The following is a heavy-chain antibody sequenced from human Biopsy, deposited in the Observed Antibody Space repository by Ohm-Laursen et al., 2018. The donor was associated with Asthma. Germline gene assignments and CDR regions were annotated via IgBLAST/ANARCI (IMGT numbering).Heavy chain of an antibody. V-gene: IGHV4-31*03. D-gene: IGHD7-27*01. CDR2: IYYSGST. J-gene: IGHJ4*02. Sequence: SQTLSLTCTVYGGSISSGGYYWSWIRQHPGKGLEWIGYIYYSGSTYYNPSLKSRVTISVDTSKSQFSLNLSSVTAADTAVYYCARWGSFGFDYWGQGTLVTVSS. CDR3: ARWGSFGFDY. CDR1: GGSISSGGYY.